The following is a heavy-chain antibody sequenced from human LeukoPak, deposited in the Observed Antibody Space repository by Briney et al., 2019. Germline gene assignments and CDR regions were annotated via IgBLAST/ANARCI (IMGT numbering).Heavy chain of an antibody. D-gene: IGHD2-2*01. CDR1: GFTFSSYA. J-gene: IGHJ3*02. V-gene: IGHV3-30-3*01. CDR2: ISYDGSNK. Sequence: GGSLRLSCAASGFTFSSYAMHWVRQAPGKGLEWVAVISYDGSNKYYADSVKGRFTISRDNAKNSLYLQMNSLRAEDTAVYYCARRIVVVPAAIDAFDIWGQGTMVTVSS. CDR3: ARRIVVVPAAIDAFDI.